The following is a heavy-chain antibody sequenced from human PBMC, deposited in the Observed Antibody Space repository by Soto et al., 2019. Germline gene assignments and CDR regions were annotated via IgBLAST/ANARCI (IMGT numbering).Heavy chain of an antibody. CDR1: GFTVSNNY. V-gene: IGHV3-53*01. CDR2: IYSGGYT. D-gene: IGHD3-10*01. J-gene: IGHJ4*02. Sequence: ESGGGLIQPGGSLRLSCAVSGFTVSNNYMSWVRQAPGKGLEGVSVIYSGGYTAYGDSVKGRFTISRDNSKNTLYLQMNTPGPGDPSVYSSGTHAGGGGYWGQGTLVTVSS. CDR3: GTHAGGGGY.